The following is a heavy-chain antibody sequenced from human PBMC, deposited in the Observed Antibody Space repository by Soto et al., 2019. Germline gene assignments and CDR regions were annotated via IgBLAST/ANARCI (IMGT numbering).Heavy chain of an antibody. CDR1: GYTFTSYD. Sequence: ASVKVSCKASGYTFTSYDINWVRQATGQGLEWMGWMNPNSGNTGYAQKFQGRVTMTRNTSISTAYMELSSLRSEDTAVYYCARDFCSSTSCYFDDPFYYYYMDVWGKGTTVTVSS. V-gene: IGHV1-8*01. J-gene: IGHJ6*03. CDR2: MNPNSGNT. CDR3: ARDFCSSTSCYFDDPFYYYYMDV. D-gene: IGHD2-2*01.